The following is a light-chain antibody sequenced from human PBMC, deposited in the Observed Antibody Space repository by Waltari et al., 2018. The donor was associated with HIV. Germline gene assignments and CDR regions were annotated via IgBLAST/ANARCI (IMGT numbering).Light chain of an antibody. CDR1: QSVSSSY. Sequence: EIVLTQSPGTLSLSPGERATLSCRASQSVSSSYLAWYQQKPGQALRLLSCGASSRATGIPDRFSGRGSGTDFTLTISRLEPEDFAVYYCQQYGSSPFTFGPGTKMDIK. J-gene: IGKJ3*01. CDR3: QQYGSSPFT. CDR2: GAS. V-gene: IGKV3-20*01.